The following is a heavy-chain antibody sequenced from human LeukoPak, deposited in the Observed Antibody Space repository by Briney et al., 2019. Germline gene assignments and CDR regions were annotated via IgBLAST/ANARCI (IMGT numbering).Heavy chain of an antibody. CDR1: GFTFNNYE. Sequence: PGGSLRLSCAASGFTFNNYEMNWVRQAPGKGLECVSYISSSGITIYYADSVKGRFTISRDNAKNSLYLQMNSLRAEDTAVYYCARGRYCTSTSCRYFDYWGQGTLVTVSS. J-gene: IGHJ4*02. D-gene: IGHD2-2*01. CDR2: ISSSGITI. V-gene: IGHV3-48*03. CDR3: ARGRYCTSTSCRYFDY.